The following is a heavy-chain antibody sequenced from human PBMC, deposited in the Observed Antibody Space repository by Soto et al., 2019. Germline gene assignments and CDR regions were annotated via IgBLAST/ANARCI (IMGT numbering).Heavy chain of an antibody. J-gene: IGHJ4*02. CDR1: GFTFRSNA. V-gene: IGHV3-23*01. Sequence: EVQLLESGGGLVQPGGSLRLSCAAAGFTFRSNAMSWVRRVPGKGLVWASAISGSGGSTYYADSVKGRFTISRDNSKNTLYLQMNSLRAEDTAVYYCAKSPTYYYGSGSYWDYWGQGTLVTVSS. CDR2: ISGSGGST. CDR3: AKSPTYYYGSGSYWDY. D-gene: IGHD3-10*01.